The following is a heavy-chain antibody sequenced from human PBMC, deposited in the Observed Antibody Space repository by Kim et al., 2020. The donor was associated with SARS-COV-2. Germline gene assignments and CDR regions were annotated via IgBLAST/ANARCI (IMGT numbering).Heavy chain of an antibody. Sequence: GGSLRLSCAASGFTFSSYGMHWVRQAPGKGLEWVAVISYDGSNKYYADSVKGRFTISRDNSKNTLYLQMNSLRAEDTAVYYCAKGMEDIVATITLFDYWGQGTLVTVSS. CDR1: GFTFSSYG. J-gene: IGHJ4*02. D-gene: IGHD5-12*01. V-gene: IGHV3-30*18. CDR2: ISYDGSNK. CDR3: AKGMEDIVATITLFDY.